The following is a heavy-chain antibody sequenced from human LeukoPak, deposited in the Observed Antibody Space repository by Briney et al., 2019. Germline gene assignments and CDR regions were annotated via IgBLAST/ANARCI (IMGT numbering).Heavy chain of an antibody. Sequence: GGSLRLSCAASGFTFSNYGMHWVRQAPGKGLEWVAVIWYDGSNKYYGDSVKGRFTISRDNSKNTLYLQMDSLRGEDTAVYYCAKDFRIGYSAHFDYWGQGALVTVSS. D-gene: IGHD2-21*01. CDR2: IWYDGSNK. CDR3: AKDFRIGYSAHFDY. CDR1: GFTFSNYG. V-gene: IGHV3-33*06. J-gene: IGHJ4*02.